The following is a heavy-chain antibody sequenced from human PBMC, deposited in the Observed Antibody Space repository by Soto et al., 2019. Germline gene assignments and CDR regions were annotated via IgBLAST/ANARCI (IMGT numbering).Heavy chain of an antibody. Sequence: EVQLVESGGGLVQPGGSLRLSCAASGFTFSSYWMHWVRQAPGKGLEWVSRMKMDGNRISYVDSVKGRCTISRDNAKKAFYMEINSTRVEDTAVYYCVRGDGDRYDGHGYLGRHWGQGSLVTVAS. V-gene: IGHV3-74*01. CDR3: VRGDGDRYDGHGYLGRH. CDR2: MKMDGNRI. J-gene: IGHJ4*02. D-gene: IGHD2-21*01. CDR1: GFTFSSYW.